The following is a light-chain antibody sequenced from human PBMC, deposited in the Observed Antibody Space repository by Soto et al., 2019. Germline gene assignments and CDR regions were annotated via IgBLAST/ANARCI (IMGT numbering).Light chain of an antibody. CDR2: EVS. CDR1: SGDVGVYKF. J-gene: IGLJ1*01. V-gene: IGLV2-14*03. Sequence: QSALTQPASVSGSPGQSISISCPGTSGDVGVYKFVSWYQQHPGKSPKLIIYEVSDRPSGGASRFSGSMSGNTASLTIPGLQAEDEADYYCGSYTGTIYVFGTGTKVTVL. CDR3: GSYTGTIYV.